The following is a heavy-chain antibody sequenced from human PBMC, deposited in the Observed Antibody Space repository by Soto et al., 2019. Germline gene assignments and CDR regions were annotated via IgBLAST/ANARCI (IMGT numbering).Heavy chain of an antibody. CDR2: ISSSSSYI. V-gene: IGHV3-21*01. J-gene: IGHJ6*02. CDR3: ARWYDSSGYYLPYYYYYYGMDV. Sequence: GGSLRLSCAASGFTFSSFSMNWVRQAPGKGLEWVSSISSSSSYIYYADSVKGRFTISRDNAKNSLYLQMNSLRAEDTAVYYCARWYDSSGYYLPYYYYYYGMDVWGQGTTVTVSS. D-gene: IGHD3-22*01. CDR1: GFTFSSFS.